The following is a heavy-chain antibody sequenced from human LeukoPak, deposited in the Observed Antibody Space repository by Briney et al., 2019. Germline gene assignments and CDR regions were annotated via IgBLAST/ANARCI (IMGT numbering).Heavy chain of an antibody. CDR2: ISYDGSNK. CDR3: ARVNRGDAFDI. CDR1: GFTFSDYG. D-gene: IGHD3-16*02. Sequence: PGRSLRLSCAASGFTFSDYGIHWVRQAPGKGLEWVAVISYDGSNKYYADSVKGRFTISRDNSKNTLYLQMNSLRPEDTAVYYCARVNRGDAFDIWGQGTLVTVSS. J-gene: IGHJ3*02. V-gene: IGHV3-30*03.